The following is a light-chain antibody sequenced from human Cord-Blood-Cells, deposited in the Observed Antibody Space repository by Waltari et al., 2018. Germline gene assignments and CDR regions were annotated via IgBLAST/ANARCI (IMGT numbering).Light chain of an antibody. Sequence: SYELTQSHSVTVSPGPTASIPCPGDQWGGNNPCWYQQNPGQSPVLVIYQDSKRPSGIPERFSGSNSGNTATLTISGTQAMDEADYYCQAWDSSNWVFGGGTKLTVL. CDR2: QDS. CDR1: QWGGNN. CDR3: QAWDSSNWV. V-gene: IGLV3-1*01. J-gene: IGLJ3*02.